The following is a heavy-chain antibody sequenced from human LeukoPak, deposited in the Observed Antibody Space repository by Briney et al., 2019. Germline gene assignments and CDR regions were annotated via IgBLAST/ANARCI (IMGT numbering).Heavy chain of an antibody. CDR1: GGSISSSSYY. J-gene: IGHJ5*02. Sequence: SETLSLTCTVSGGSISSSSYYWGWIRQPPGKGLEWIGSIYYSGSTYYNPSLKSRVTISVDTSKNQFSLKLSSVTAADTAVYYCAREDYDILTGYYTRNWFDPWGQGTLVTVSS. CDR3: AREDYDILTGYYTRNWFDP. D-gene: IGHD3-9*01. V-gene: IGHV4-39*02. CDR2: IYYSGST.